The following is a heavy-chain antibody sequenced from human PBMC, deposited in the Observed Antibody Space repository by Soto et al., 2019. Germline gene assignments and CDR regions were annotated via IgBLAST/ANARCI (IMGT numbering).Heavy chain of an antibody. V-gene: IGHV3-23*01. J-gene: IGHJ4*02. Sequence: GGSLRLSCAASGFTFSIYAVAWIRQTPGKGLEWVSVIGAGSDGIQYVDSVKGRFSISSDNSKNTLYLHMNWLRAEDTAIYYCAKYSTSGPSRFFDLWGQRTLVTVSS. CDR2: IGAGSDGI. CDR3: AKYSTSGPSRFFDL. CDR1: GFTFSIYA. D-gene: IGHD5-12*01.